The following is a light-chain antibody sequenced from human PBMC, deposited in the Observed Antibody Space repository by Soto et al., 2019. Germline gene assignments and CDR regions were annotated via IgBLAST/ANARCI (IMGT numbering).Light chain of an antibody. J-gene: IGKJ2*01. CDR3: QQYYSSPYT. Sequence: DIVMTQSPDSLAVSLGEGATINCKSSQNVLYNSDNKNYLAWYQQKPGQPPKLLIYWASTRESGVPDRFSGSGSGTDFTLTISSLQAEDVAVYYCQQYYSSPYTFGQGTKLEIK. CDR1: QNVLYNSDNKNY. CDR2: WAS. V-gene: IGKV4-1*01.